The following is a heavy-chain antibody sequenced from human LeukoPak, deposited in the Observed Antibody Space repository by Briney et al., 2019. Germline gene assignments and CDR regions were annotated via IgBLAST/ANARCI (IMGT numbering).Heavy chain of an antibody. D-gene: IGHD2-15*01. CDR3: ARSQYCSGGSCYDY. Sequence: ASVKVSCKASGYTFTSYDINWVRQATGQGLEWMGWMNPNSGNTGYAQKFQGRATITRNTSISTAYMELSSLRSEDTAVYYCARSQYCSGGSCYDYWGQGTLVTVSS. J-gene: IGHJ4*02. CDR1: GYTFTSYD. CDR2: MNPNSGNT. V-gene: IGHV1-8*01.